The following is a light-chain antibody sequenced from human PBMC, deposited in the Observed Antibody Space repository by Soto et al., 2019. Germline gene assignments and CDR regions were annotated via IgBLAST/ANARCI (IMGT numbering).Light chain of an antibody. CDR3: QHYSSQT. CDR2: GAS. Sequence: EVVLTQSPGTLSLSPGERTTRSCRASQSVSSNYLAWYQQRPGQAPRLLIYGASSRATGIPDRFSGSGSGTDFTLTISRLEPEDSAVYFCQHYSSQTFGQGTKVEIK. J-gene: IGKJ1*01. V-gene: IGKV3-20*01. CDR1: QSVSSNY.